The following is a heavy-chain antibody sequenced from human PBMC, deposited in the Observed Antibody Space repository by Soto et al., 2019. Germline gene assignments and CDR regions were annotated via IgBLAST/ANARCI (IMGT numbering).Heavy chain of an antibody. CDR1: GYTFINHG. Sequence: ASVKVSCKASGYTFINHGISWVRQAPGQGLEWMGWVGGSNGNTKYAQKFQGRVTMTTETSTSTAYMELRNLRSDDTAVYFCARDLYPLAYYFDYWGQGTLVTVSS. CDR2: VGGSNGNT. J-gene: IGHJ4*02. CDR3: ARDLYPLAYYFDY. D-gene: IGHD2-8*01. V-gene: IGHV1-18*04.